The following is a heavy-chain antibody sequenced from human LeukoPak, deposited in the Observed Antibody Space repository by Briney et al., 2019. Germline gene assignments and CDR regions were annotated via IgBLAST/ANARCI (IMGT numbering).Heavy chain of an antibody. V-gene: IGHV3-23*01. J-gene: IGHJ4*02. CDR1: GFTFSSYA. D-gene: IGHD6-13*01. CDR2: ISGSGGST. CDR3: AKDLNSGYGSSWYGDDLDY. Sequence: GGSLRLSCAASGFTFSSYAMSWVRQAPGKGLEWVSAISGSGGSTYYADSVKGRFTISRDNSKNTLYLQMNSLRAEDTAVYYCAKDLNSGYGSSWYGDDLDYWGQGTLVTVSS.